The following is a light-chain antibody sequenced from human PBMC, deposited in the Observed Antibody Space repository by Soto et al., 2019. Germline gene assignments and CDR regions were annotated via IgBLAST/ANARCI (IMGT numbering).Light chain of an antibody. CDR1: QSVSSY. CDR3: QQRSTWPRT. J-gene: IGKJ1*01. CDR2: DAS. V-gene: IGKV3-11*01. Sequence: EIVLTQSPATLSLSPGERATLSCRVSQSVSSYLAWYQQKPGQAPRLLIYDASNRATGIPGRFSGSGSGTDFTLTISSLEPEDFAVYYCQQRSTWPRTFGQGTKVEIK.